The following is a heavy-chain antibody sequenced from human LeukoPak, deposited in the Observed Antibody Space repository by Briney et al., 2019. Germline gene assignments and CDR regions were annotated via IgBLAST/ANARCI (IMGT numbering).Heavy chain of an antibody. CDR3: VAASAFSSSWRS. Sequence: GGSLRLSCVASGPSFSSYNMYWVRQAPGKGPEWVAYITPSDTTKYYADSVKGRFAISRDNVKKSLFLQMNSLRAEDTAVYYCVAASAFSSSWRSWGQGTVVTVSS. D-gene: IGHD6-13*01. J-gene: IGHJ5*02. CDR2: ITPSDTTK. V-gene: IGHV3-48*01. CDR1: GPSFSSYN.